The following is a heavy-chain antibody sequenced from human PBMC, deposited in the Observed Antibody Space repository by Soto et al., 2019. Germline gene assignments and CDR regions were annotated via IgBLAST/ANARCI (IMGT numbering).Heavy chain of an antibody. V-gene: IGHV4-34*01. J-gene: IGHJ5*02. Sequence: SETLSLTCAVYGGSFSGYYWSWIRQPPGKGLEWIGEINHSGSTNHNPSLKSRVTISVDTSKNQFSLKLSSVTAADTAVYYCARGSGWSGSYNWFDPWGQGTLVTV. CDR1: GGSFSGYY. D-gene: IGHD3-10*01. CDR3: ARGSGWSGSYNWFDP. CDR2: INHSGST.